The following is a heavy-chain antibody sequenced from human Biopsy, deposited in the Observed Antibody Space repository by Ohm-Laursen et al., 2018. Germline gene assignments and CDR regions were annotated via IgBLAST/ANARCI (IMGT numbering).Heavy chain of an antibody. V-gene: IGHV4-59*01. D-gene: IGHD2/OR15-2a*01. CDR2: IYYSGST. J-gene: IGHJ6*02. CDR3: ARATNSTGWPYYYFYGMDV. CDR1: GGSISSYY. Sequence: SETLSLTCTVSGGSISSYYWSWIRQPPGKGLECIGYIYYSGSTNYNPSLKSRVTISVDTSKNQFSLRLNSVTAADTAVYYCARATNSTGWPYYYFYGMDVWGQGTTVTVSS.